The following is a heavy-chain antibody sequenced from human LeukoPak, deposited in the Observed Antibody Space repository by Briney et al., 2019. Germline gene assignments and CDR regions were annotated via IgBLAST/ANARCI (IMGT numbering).Heavy chain of an antibody. CDR3: ARALNSYGDNYFDY. D-gene: IGHD5-18*01. J-gene: IGHJ4*02. Sequence: SETLSLTCSVSGGSISSYYCSWIQQPPGNGLEWVGYIYYSGSTNYNPSLKSRVTMSVDTSKNQFSLKLSSVTAADTAVYYCARALNSYGDNYFDYWGQGTLVTVSS. CDR2: IYYSGST. CDR1: GGSISSYY. V-gene: IGHV4-59*12.